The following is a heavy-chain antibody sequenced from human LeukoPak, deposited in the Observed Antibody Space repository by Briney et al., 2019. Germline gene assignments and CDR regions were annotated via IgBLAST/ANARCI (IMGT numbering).Heavy chain of an antibody. CDR3: SRRFDC. CDR2: IDGSGDTI. Sequence: SGGSPRLSCAASGFTFSDYSMNWVRQAPGKGLEWVSYIDGSGDTIYYADSVKGRFTISRDNAKSSLDLQMNSLRDEDTAVYYCSRRFDCWGQGTLVTVSS. J-gene: IGHJ4*02. V-gene: IGHV3-48*02. CDR1: GFTFSDYS.